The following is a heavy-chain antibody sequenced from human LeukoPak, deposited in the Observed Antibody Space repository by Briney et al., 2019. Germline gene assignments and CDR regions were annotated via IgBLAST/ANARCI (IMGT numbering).Heavy chain of an antibody. Sequence: PGGSLRLSCAASGFTFSTYSMNWVRQAPGKGLEWVSSISSGSSFIYYAASVKGRFTISRDNAKNSLFLQMNSLRAEDTAVYYCARESSGYFYWGQGTLVTVSS. V-gene: IGHV3-21*01. CDR2: ISSGSSFI. CDR3: ARESSGYFY. D-gene: IGHD3-22*01. J-gene: IGHJ4*02. CDR1: GFTFSTYS.